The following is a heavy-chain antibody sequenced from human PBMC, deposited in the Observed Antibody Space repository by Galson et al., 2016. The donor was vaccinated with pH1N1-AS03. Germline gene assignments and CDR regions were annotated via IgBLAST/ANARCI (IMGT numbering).Heavy chain of an antibody. CDR3: ARDPSWFGEEQYYFDY. CDR2: INHSGST. V-gene: IGHV4-34*01. J-gene: IGHJ4*02. Sequence: SETLSLTCAVYGGSFSGYSWSWIRQPPGKGLEWIGEINHSGSTHYNPSLKSRVTISVDTFKNQISLRLNSVIAADTAVYYCARDPSWFGEEQYYFDYWSQGKMVTVSS. CDR1: GGSFSGYS. D-gene: IGHD3-10*01.